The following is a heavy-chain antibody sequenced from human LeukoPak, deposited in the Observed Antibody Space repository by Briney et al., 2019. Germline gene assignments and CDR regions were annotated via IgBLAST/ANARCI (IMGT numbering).Heavy chain of an antibody. CDR1: GYTFTGYY. CDR3: AREFRIKGYYYMDV. J-gene: IGHJ6*03. Sequence: ASVKVSCNASGYTFTGYYMHWVRQAPGQGLEWMGWMNPNSGNTGYAQKFQGRVTITRNTSISTAYMELSSLRSEDTAVYYCAREFRIKGYYYMDVWGKGTTVTVSS. CDR2: MNPNSGNT. V-gene: IGHV1-8*03. D-gene: IGHD2-21*01.